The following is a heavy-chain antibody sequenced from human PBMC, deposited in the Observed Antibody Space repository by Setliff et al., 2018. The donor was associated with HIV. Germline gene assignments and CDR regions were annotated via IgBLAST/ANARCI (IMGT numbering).Heavy chain of an antibody. CDR3: ARDRGGSYTPLDF. CDR1: GFTFSTYW. CDR2: INQDGSVT. V-gene: IGHV3-7*03. J-gene: IGHJ4*02. Sequence: GGSLRLSCVASGFTFSTYWMSWVRQAPGKGLEFVANINQDGSVTNYVDSVKGRFTISRDNARNLVYLQMSSLRAEDTAAYYCARDRGGSYTPLDFWGQGTLVTVSS. D-gene: IGHD1-26*01.